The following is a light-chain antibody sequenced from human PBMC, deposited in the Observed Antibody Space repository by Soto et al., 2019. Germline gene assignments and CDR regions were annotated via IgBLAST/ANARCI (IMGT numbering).Light chain of an antibody. V-gene: IGLV2-23*01. CDR1: SSNICVCNI. CDR3: CSYVGATTYV. CDR2: EGI. Sequence: LTQPASLSWSTAQWITISYSGTSSNICVCNIISKYQQHPGNAAAVIIYEGIKRTSGVSDSLSRSTSGLTASLTISGLQAEDEAEYYCCSYVGATTYVFGSGTKLTVL. J-gene: IGLJ1*01.